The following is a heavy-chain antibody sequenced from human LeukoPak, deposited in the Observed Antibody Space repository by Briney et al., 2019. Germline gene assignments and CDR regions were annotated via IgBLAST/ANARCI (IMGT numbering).Heavy chain of an antibody. CDR1: GFTVSSNY. CDR2: IYSGGST. J-gene: IGHJ4*02. Sequence: GGCLRLSCAASGFTVSSNYMNWVRQAPGKGLEWVSVIYSGGSTYYADSVKGRFTISRDNSMNTLYLQMNSLRAEDTAVYYCAREDSSGDRSFDYWGQGTLVTVSS. V-gene: IGHV3-53*01. D-gene: IGHD3-22*01. CDR3: AREDSSGDRSFDY.